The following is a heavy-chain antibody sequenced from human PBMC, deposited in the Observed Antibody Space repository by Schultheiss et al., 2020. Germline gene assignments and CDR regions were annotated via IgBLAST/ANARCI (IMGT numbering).Heavy chain of an antibody. CDR1: GGSSSSHY. V-gene: IGHV4-34*01. CDR2: INHSGST. Sequence: SETLSLTCTVSGGSSSSHYWNWIRQPPGKGLEWIGEINHSGSTNYNPSLKSRVTISVDTSKNQFSLKLSSVTAADTAVYYCARGTGYCSSISCYSPTPGRSRWFDPWGQGTLVTVSS. CDR3: ARGTGYCSSISCYSPTPGRSRWFDP. D-gene: IGHD2-2*01. J-gene: IGHJ5*02.